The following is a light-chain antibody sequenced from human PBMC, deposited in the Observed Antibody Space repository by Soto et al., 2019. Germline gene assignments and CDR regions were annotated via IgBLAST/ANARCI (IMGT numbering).Light chain of an antibody. Sequence: DIQMTQSPSSLSASVGDRVTMNCRASQNIRTYLNWYQQKPGKVPNLLIYAASSLQSGVPSRFSGSGSGTDFNFTISSLQPEDFATFYCQQSYTTPLTFGGGTKVEIK. V-gene: IGKV1-39*01. CDR1: QNIRTY. J-gene: IGKJ4*01. CDR2: AAS. CDR3: QQSYTTPLT.